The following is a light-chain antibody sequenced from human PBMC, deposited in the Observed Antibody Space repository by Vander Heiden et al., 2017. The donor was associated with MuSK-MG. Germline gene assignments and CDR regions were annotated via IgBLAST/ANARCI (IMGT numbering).Light chain of an antibody. V-gene: IGLV2-8*01. J-gene: IGLJ1*01. CDR2: EVS. Sequence: QSALTQPPSASGSPGQSVTISCTGTSNDIGTYNYVSWYQQPPGKAPKLMISEVSQRPSGVPDRFSGSKSGNTASLTVSGLEAEDEADYYCASYAGSNTFVFGTGTKVTVL. CDR3: ASYAGSNTFV. CDR1: SNDIGTYNY.